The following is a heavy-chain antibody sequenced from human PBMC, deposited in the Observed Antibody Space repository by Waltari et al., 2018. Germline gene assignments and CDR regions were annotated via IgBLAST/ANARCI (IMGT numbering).Heavy chain of an antibody. CDR2: IKQDQSER. Sequence: EAQLAESGGGLVQPGGSLRLSCAGSVFDFGDYWMTWVRLPPGKGLQWVASIKQDQSERFYMDSVEGRFTISRDNDLKSLYLQMTDLRAEDTAIYYCARDVEFCSGANCYSYWYFDLWGRGTLVTVSS. CDR3: ARDVEFCSGANCYSYWYFDL. J-gene: IGHJ2*01. D-gene: IGHD2-15*01. CDR1: VFDFGDYW. V-gene: IGHV3-7*01.